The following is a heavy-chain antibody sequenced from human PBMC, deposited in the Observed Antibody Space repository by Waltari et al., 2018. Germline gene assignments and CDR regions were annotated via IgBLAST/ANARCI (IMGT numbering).Heavy chain of an antibody. CDR2: IYYSGST. Sequence: QVQLQESGPGLVKPSETLSLTCTVSGGSISSYYWSWIRQPPGKGLEWIGYIYYSGSTNYNPSLKSRVTISVDTSKNQFSLKLSSVTAADTAVYYCARDTGSSGIGVYYYYYMDVWGKGTTVTVSS. D-gene: IGHD3-10*01. CDR3: ARDTGSSGIGVYYYYYMDV. V-gene: IGHV4-59*01. CDR1: GGSISSYY. J-gene: IGHJ6*03.